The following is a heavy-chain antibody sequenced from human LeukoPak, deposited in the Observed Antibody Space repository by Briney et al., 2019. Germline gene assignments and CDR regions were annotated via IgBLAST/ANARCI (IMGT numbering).Heavy chain of an antibody. Sequence: RASVKVSCKASGYTFTNYAVNWLRQAPGQRLEWMGWINAGNGDTKFSQNYQARVTITRDASATTAYMELSSLRSEDTAVYYCARDVPIYWYLDLWGRGTLVTVSS. CDR1: GYTFTNYA. CDR3: ARDVPIYWYLDL. V-gene: IGHV1-3*01. J-gene: IGHJ2*01. CDR2: INAGNGDT.